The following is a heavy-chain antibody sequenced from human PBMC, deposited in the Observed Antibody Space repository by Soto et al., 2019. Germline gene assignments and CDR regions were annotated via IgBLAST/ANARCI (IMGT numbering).Heavy chain of an antibody. D-gene: IGHD3-22*01. Sequence: EVQLLESGGGLVQPGGSLRLSCAASGFTFSSYAMTWVRQAPGKGLEWVSVLSGSGVSTYYADSVKGRFTISRDNSKNTLYLQMNSLRAEATAVYYCAKGGGSKDYYDTSGYYLYYYYAMDVWGQGTTVTVSS. J-gene: IGHJ6*02. CDR1: GFTFSSYA. CDR3: AKGGGSKDYYDTSGYYLYYYYAMDV. V-gene: IGHV3-23*01. CDR2: LSGSGVST.